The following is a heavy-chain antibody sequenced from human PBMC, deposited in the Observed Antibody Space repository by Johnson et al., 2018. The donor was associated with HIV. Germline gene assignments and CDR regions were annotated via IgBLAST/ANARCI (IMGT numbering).Heavy chain of an antibody. CDR1: GFTFSSYG. CDR2: IWYDGKDK. CDR3: AKSSSATYYGDAFDM. Sequence: QMHLVESGGGVVQPGRSLRLSCAASGFTFSSYGMHWVRQATGKGLAWVAVIWYDGKDKYYADFVKGRFTISRDNSKKTLSLQMNSLRPEDTAVYYCAKSSSATYYGDAFDMWGQGTMVTVSS. D-gene: IGHD3-10*01. V-gene: IGHV3-33*06. J-gene: IGHJ3*02.